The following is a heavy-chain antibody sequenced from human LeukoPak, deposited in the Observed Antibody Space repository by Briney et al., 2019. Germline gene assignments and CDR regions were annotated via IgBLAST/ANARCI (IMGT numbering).Heavy chain of an antibody. CDR2: INHSGST. J-gene: IGHJ4*02. D-gene: IGHD2-21*02. CDR1: GFTFSSYW. CDR3: ALSRGDSYLFDY. V-gene: IGHV4-34*08. Sequence: GSLRLSCAASGFTFSSYWMSWVRQPPGKGLEWIGEINHSGSTNYNPSLKSRVTISVDTSKNQFSLKLSSVTAADTAVYYCALSRGDSYLFDYWGQGTLVTVSS.